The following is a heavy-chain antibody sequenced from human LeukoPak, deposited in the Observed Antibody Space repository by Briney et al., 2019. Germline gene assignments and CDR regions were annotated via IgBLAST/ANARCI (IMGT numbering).Heavy chain of an antibody. Sequence: SETLSLTCAVYGGSFSGYYWSWIRQPPGKGLEWIGSIYYSGTTYYNPSLKSRVTISVDTSKNQFSLKLSSVTAADTAVYYCARAGIAARPGYWGQGTLVTVSS. CDR3: ARAGIAARPGY. J-gene: IGHJ4*02. CDR2: IYYSGTT. CDR1: GGSFSGYY. V-gene: IGHV4-34*01. D-gene: IGHD6-6*01.